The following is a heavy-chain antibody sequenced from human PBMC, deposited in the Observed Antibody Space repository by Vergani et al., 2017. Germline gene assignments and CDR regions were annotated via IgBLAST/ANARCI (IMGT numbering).Heavy chain of an antibody. J-gene: IGHJ3*02. CDR1: GFTFSSYG. Sequence: QVQLVESGGGVVQPGRSLRLSCAASGFTFSSYGMHWVRQAPGKGLEWVAVIWYDGSKKYYADSVKGLFTISRDNSKNTLYLQMNSLRAEDTAVYYCARERELLGSFDIWGQGTMVTVSS. CDR2: IWYDGSKK. D-gene: IGHD1-26*01. CDR3: ARERELLGSFDI. V-gene: IGHV3-33*01.